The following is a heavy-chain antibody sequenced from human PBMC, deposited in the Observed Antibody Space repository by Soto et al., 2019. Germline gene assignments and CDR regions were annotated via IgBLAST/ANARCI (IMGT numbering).Heavy chain of an antibody. Sequence: ASVKVSCKASGYTFTSYGISWVRQAPGQGLEWMGWISAYNGNTNYAQKLQGRFTISRDDSKSIAYLQMNSLKTEDTAVYYCTREAQDSSGYYYYWGQGTQVTVSS. V-gene: IGHV1-18*01. CDR2: ISAYNGNT. CDR3: TREAQDSSGYYYY. CDR1: GYTFTSYG. J-gene: IGHJ4*02. D-gene: IGHD3-22*01.